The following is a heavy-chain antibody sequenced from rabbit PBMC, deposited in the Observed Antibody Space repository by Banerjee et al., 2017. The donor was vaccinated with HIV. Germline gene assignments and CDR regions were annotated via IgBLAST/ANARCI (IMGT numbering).Heavy chain of an antibody. CDR3: ARDLAAVTGWNFGL. J-gene: IGHJ4*01. D-gene: IGHD7-1*01. V-gene: IGHV1S47*01. CDR1: GFDFSSNA. CDR2: INTSSGNT. Sequence: QEQLVESGGGLVQPEGSLTLTCKASGFDFSSNAMCWVRQAPGKGPEWIACINTSSGNTVYATWAKGRFTISKTSWTTVTLQMTSLTAADTATYFCARDLAAVTGWNFGLWGPGTLVTVS.